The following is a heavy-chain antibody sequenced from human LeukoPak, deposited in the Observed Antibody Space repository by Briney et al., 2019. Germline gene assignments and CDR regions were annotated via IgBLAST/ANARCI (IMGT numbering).Heavy chain of an antibody. V-gene: IGHV4-4*07. D-gene: IGHD3-3*01. J-gene: IGHJ5*02. Sequence: SETLSLTCTVSGGSISSYYWSWIRQPAGKGLEWIGSIYTSGSTNYNPAVKSRVTLSVDTSKNQFSLTLSCVTAADTAVYYCARAGTYDFWSGYSINDWFDPWGQGTLVTVSS. CDR3: ARAGTYDFWSGYSINDWFDP. CDR1: GGSISSYY. CDR2: IYTSGST.